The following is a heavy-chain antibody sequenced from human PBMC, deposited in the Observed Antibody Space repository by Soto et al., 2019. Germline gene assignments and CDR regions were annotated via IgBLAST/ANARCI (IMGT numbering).Heavy chain of an antibody. J-gene: IGHJ4*02. CDR3: TRNITVAGFDF. V-gene: IGHV3-49*04. D-gene: IGHD6-19*01. CDR1: GFTFGDYA. CDR2: SRSKVYGGTT. Sequence: SLRLSCTTSGFTFGDYAMSWVRQAPGKGLEWVGFSRSKVYGGTTEYAASVKGRFTISRDDSKSIAYLQMNSLKTEDTAVYYCTRNITVAGFDFWGQGTLVTVSS.